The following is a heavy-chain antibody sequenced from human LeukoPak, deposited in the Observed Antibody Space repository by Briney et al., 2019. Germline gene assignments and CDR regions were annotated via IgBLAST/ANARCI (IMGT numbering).Heavy chain of an antibody. CDR3: AKDLCSGGSCYSVYYYYMDV. V-gene: IGHV3-23*01. D-gene: IGHD2-15*01. Sequence: GGSLRLSCAASGFTFSSYAMSWVRQAPGKGLGWVSAISGSGGSTYYADSVKGRFTISRDNSKNTLYLQMNSLRAEDRAVYYCAKDLCSGGSCYSVYYYYMDVWGKGTTVTVSS. CDR2: ISGSGGST. J-gene: IGHJ6*03. CDR1: GFTFSSYA.